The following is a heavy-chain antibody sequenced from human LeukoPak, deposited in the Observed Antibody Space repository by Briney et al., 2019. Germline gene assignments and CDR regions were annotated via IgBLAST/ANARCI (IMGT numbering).Heavy chain of an antibody. CDR1: GYTFSDFY. CDR3: ARVRLADERAWAY. Sequence: GASVKVSCKASGYTFSDFYIHWVRQAPGQGLEYVGWITPKSGDTYSPQRFQGRVTMTRDASISTAYMELSSLRSDDTAVYFCARVRLADERAWAYWGQGTLVTVSS. CDR2: ITPKSGDT. J-gene: IGHJ4*02. V-gene: IGHV1-2*02. D-gene: IGHD3-3*02.